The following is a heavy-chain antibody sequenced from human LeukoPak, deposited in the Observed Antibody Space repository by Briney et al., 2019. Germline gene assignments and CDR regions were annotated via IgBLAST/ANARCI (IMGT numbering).Heavy chain of an antibody. D-gene: IGHD5-12*01. Sequence: PGGSLRLSCAASGFTFSSYGMHWVRQAPGKGLEWVAVISYDGSNKYYADSVKGRFTISRDNSKNTLYLQMNSLRAEDTAVYYCAKDLVATTYYYYGMDVWGQGTTVTVSS. V-gene: IGHV3-30*18. CDR3: AKDLVATTYYYYGMDV. J-gene: IGHJ6*02. CDR1: GFTFSSYG. CDR2: ISYDGSNK.